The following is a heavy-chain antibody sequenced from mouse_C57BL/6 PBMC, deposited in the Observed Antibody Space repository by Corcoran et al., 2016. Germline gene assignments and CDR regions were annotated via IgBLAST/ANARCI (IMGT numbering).Heavy chain of an antibody. CDR2: SNPNNGGT. Sequence: EVQLQQSGPELVKPGASVKIPCKASGYTFTDYNMDWVKQSHGKSLEWIGDSNPNNGGTIYNQKFKGKATLTVDKSSSTAYMELRSLTSEDTAVYYCAREAYYSTTRYFDVWGTGTTVTVSS. CDR1: GYTFTDYN. J-gene: IGHJ1*03. D-gene: IGHD2-5*01. CDR3: AREAYYSTTRYFDV. V-gene: IGHV1-18*01.